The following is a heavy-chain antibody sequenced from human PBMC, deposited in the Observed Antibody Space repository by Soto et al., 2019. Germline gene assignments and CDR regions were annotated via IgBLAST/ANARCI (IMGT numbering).Heavy chain of an antibody. Sequence: GGSLRLSCAASGFTFSSYWMSWVRQAPGKGLEWVANIKQDGSEKYYVDSVKGRFTISRDNAKNSLYLQMNSLRAEDTAVYYCARRSAHFLWFGELSPPYFDYWGQGTLVTVPQ. D-gene: IGHD3-10*01. CDR3: ARRSAHFLWFGELSPPYFDY. V-gene: IGHV3-7*01. CDR1: GFTFSSYW. CDR2: IKQDGSEK. J-gene: IGHJ4*02.